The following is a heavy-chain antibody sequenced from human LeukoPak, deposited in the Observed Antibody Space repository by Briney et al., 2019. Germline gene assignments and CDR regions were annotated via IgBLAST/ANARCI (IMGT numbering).Heavy chain of an antibody. V-gene: IGHV3-7*01. CDR1: GISLSSLW. CDR2: IRQDGSDE. Sequence: PGGSLRLSCAASGISLSSLWMSWFRQAPGKGLEWVADIRQDGSDEHYVASVKGRFTISRDSTSLFLQMNSLRAEDTAVYHCAGGQGWHFDLWGRGTLITVSS. J-gene: IGHJ2*01. D-gene: IGHD2-15*01. CDR3: AGGQGWHFDL.